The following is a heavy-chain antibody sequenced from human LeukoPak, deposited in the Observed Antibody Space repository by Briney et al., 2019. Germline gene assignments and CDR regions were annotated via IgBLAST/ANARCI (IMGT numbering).Heavy chain of an antibody. Sequence: VASVKVSCKASGYTFTGYYMHWVRQAPGQGLEWMGGIIPIFGTANYAQKFQGRVTITADESTSTAYMELSSLRSEDTAVYYCARTVVTLRDYYYYGMDVWGQGTTVTVSS. J-gene: IGHJ6*02. V-gene: IGHV1-69*13. CDR1: GYTFTGYY. CDR3: ARTVVTLRDYYYYGMDV. D-gene: IGHD4-23*01. CDR2: IIPIFGTA.